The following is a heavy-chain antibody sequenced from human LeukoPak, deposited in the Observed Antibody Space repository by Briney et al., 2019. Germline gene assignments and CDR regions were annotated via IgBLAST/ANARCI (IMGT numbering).Heavy chain of an antibody. Sequence: GASVKVSCKASGYTFTSYGISWVRQAPGQGLEWMGGIIPIFGTANYAQKFQGRVTITADKSTSTAYMELSSLRSEDTAVYYCARSQYYYDSSGYAIWGQGTLVTVSS. CDR1: GYTFTSYG. CDR2: IIPIFGTA. V-gene: IGHV1-69*06. CDR3: ARSQYYYDSSGYAI. D-gene: IGHD3-22*01. J-gene: IGHJ4*02.